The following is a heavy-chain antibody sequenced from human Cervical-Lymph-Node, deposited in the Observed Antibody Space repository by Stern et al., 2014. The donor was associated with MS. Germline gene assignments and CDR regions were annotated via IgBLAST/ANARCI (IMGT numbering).Heavy chain of an antibody. CDR1: GFTFSSYS. D-gene: IGHD3-16*02. CDR2: IRSSGSPS. CDR3: VRDPQALDY. V-gene: IGHV3-48*01. J-gene: IGHJ4*02. Sequence: EVQLVESGGGLVQPGGSLRLSCAASGFTFSSYSMNWVRQAPGKGLEWVSYIRSSGSPSYYADSVKGRFTISRDNAKNSLYLQMNSLRAEDTAVYYCVRDPQALDYWGQGTLVTVSS.